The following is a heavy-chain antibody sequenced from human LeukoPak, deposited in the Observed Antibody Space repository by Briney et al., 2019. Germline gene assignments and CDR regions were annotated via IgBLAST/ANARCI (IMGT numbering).Heavy chain of an antibody. CDR3: ARHLAARLGGARFSDF. CDR2: IDDSGNT. Sequence: KTSETLSLTCTVSGGSINSYYWSWIRQPPGKGLEWIAYIDDSGNTNYNPSLKSRVTISVDTSRNQFSLKVNYVTAADTAVYYCARHLAARLGGARFSDFWGQGTLVTVSS. V-gene: IGHV4-59*08. D-gene: IGHD2-21*01. CDR1: GGSINSYY. J-gene: IGHJ4*02.